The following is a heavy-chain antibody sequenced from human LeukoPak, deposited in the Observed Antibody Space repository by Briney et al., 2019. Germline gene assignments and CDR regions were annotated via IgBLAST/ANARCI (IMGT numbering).Heavy chain of an antibody. D-gene: IGHD6-13*01. J-gene: IGHJ4*02. CDR3: ARDSPGAPAVDY. CDR1: GFTFSSYS. CDR2: ISSSSSYI. Sequence: GGSLRLSCAASGFTFSSYSMNWVRQAPGKGLEWVSSISSSSSYIYYADSVKGRFTISRDNAKNSLYLQMNSLRAEDTAVYYCARDSPGAPAVDYWGQGTLVTVSS. V-gene: IGHV3-21*01.